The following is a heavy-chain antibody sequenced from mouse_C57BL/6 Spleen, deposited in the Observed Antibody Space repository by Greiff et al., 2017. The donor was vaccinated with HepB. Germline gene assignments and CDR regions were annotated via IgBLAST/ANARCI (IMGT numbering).Heavy chain of an antibody. CDR1: GYTFTSYW. D-gene: IGHD2-3*01. V-gene: IGHV1-69*01. CDR3: ARHDGYLAWFAY. CDR2: IDPSDSYT. Sequence: QVQLQQPGAELVMPGASVKLSCKASGYTFTSYWMHWVKQRPGQGLEWIGEIDPSDSYTNYNQKFKGKSTLTVDKSYSTAYMQLSSLTSEDSAVYYCARHDGYLAWFAYWGQGTLVTVSA. J-gene: IGHJ3*01.